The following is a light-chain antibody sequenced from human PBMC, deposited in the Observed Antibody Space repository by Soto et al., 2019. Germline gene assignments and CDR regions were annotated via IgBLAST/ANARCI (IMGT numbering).Light chain of an antibody. Sequence: DIQMTQSPSSLSISVGDRVTITCRSSRDIGNHLNWYQQKPGKAPQLLLYSAFTLQSWVPSRFSGSGSGTAFTLTITSRQPEDSATYFCEQSYSVPLTFGGGTKVEV. CDR3: EQSYSVPLT. CDR2: SAF. V-gene: IGKV1-39*01. CDR1: RDIGNH. J-gene: IGKJ4*02.